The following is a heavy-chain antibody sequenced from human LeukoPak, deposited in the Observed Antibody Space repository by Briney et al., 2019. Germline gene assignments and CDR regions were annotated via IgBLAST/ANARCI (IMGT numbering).Heavy chain of an antibody. CDR2: ISGRGGST. Sequence: GGSLRLSCEASGFRFSDFTMTWVRQAPGKGPEWVSAISGRGGSTYYADSVGGRFTISRDNSKDIVYLQMNSLKVEDTATYYCGKEGGAWGQGTKVTVSS. V-gene: IGHV3-23*01. J-gene: IGHJ5*02. CDR1: GFRFSDFT. D-gene: IGHD3-16*01. CDR3: GKEGGA.